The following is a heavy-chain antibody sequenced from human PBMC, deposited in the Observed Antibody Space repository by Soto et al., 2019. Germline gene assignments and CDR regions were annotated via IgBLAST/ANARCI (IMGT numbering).Heavy chain of an antibody. CDR3: ARGDYFDRRFDS. Sequence: EVQLLESGGGLVQPGGSLRLSCTASGFTFSNNAMTWVRQVPGKGLEWVSAITASGGTTFYADSVRGRFHISRDNAKNSLYLQMNSLRVDDTAVYYCARGDYFDRRFDSWGQGTLVTVSS. J-gene: IGHJ4*02. CDR1: GFTFSNNA. CDR2: ITASGGTT. V-gene: IGHV3-23*01. D-gene: IGHD3-22*01.